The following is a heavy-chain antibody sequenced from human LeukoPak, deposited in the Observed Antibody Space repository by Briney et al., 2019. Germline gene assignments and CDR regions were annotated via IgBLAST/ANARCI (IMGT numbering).Heavy chain of an antibody. D-gene: IGHD2-8*02. CDR1: GGTFSSYA. J-gene: IGHJ3*02. CDR3: ARGPCTGGVCYNAFDI. CDR2: IIPIFGTA. V-gene: IGHV1-69*13. Sequence: GASVKVSCKASGGTFSSYAISWVRQAPGQGLEWMGGIIPIFGTANYAQKFQGRVTITADESTSTAYMELSSLRSEDTAVYYCARGPCTGGVCYNAFDIWGQETMVTVSS.